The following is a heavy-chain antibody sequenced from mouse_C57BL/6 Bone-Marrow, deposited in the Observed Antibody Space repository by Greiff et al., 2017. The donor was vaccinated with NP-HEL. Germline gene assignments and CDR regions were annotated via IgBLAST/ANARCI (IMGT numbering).Heavy chain of an antibody. Sequence: VQGVESGPGLVAPSQCLSISCTVSGFSLTSYGVDWVRQPPGQGLEWMGVIWGGGGTKYNSALMSRLSISKDKSKSKVFLKMNSLQTDDTAMYYCAKVRGYEPYWGQGTLVTVSA. CDR3: AKVRGYEPY. V-gene: IGHV2-9*01. D-gene: IGHD2-3*01. CDR2: IWGGGGT. J-gene: IGHJ3*01. CDR1: GFSLTSYG.